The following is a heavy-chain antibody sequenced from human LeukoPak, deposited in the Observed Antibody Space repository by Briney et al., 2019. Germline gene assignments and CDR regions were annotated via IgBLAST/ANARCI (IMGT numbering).Heavy chain of an antibody. Sequence: GGSLRLSCAASGFTFSSYAMSWVRQPPGKGLEWVSAISGSGGSTYYPDSVKGRFTISRNNAKNPLHLQMNRLGAEDKAVYYCGEDFYPFSLYGMDVWGKGTRVSVSS. J-gene: IGHJ6*04. D-gene: IGHD2/OR15-2a*01. V-gene: IGHV3-23*01. CDR2: ISGSGGST. CDR3: GEDFYPFSLYGMDV. CDR1: GFTFSSYA.